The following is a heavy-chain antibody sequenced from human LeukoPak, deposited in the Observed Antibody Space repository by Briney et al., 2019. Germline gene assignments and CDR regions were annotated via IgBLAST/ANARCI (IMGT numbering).Heavy chain of an antibody. V-gene: IGHV4-30-2*01. CDR3: ARYGSGSYHVYNWFDP. J-gene: IGHJ5*02. D-gene: IGHD3-10*01. Sequence: PSETLSLTCAVSGGSISSGGYSWRWIRQPPGKGLEWIGYIYHSGSTYYNPSLKSRVTISVDRSKNQFSLKLSSVTAADTAVYYCARYGSGSYHVYNWFDPWGQGTLVTVSS. CDR1: GGSISSGGYS. CDR2: IYHSGST.